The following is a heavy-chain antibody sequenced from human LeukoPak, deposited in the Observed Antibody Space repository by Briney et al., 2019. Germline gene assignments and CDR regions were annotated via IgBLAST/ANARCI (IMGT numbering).Heavy chain of an antibody. Sequence: ASVKVSCKASGYTFTGYCMHWVRQAPGQGLEWMGWINPNSGGTNYAQKFQGRVTMTRDTSISTAYMELSRLRSDDTAVYYCAREGIAVAGTRNYFDYWGQGTLVTVSS. CDR2: INPNSGGT. V-gene: IGHV1-2*02. CDR1: GYTFTGYC. CDR3: AREGIAVAGTRNYFDY. J-gene: IGHJ4*02. D-gene: IGHD6-19*01.